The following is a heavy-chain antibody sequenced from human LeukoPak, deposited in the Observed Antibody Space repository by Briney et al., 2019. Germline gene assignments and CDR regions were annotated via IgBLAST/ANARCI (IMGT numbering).Heavy chain of an antibody. J-gene: IGHJ4*02. CDR1: GGSFSGYY. Sequence: PSETLSLTCAVYGGSFSGYYWSWIRQPPGKGLEWIGEINHSGSTNYNPPLKSRVTISVDTSKTQFSLKLSSVTAADTAVYYCARSRLHPIIFDYWGQGTLSPSPQ. CDR2: INHSGST. V-gene: IGHV4-34*01. D-gene: IGHD5-24*01. CDR3: ARSRLHPIIFDY.